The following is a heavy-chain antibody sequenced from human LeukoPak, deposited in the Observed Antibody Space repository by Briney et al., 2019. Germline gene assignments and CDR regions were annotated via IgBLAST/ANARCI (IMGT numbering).Heavy chain of an antibody. V-gene: IGHV3-7*01. CDR3: ARDSSPMVRAQEAFDI. CDR1: GFTFSSYW. CDR2: IKQDGSEK. J-gene: IGHJ3*02. D-gene: IGHD3-10*01. Sequence: GGSLRLSCAASGFTFSSYWMSWVRQAPRKGLEWVANIKQDGSEKYYVDSVKGRFTISRDNAKNSLYLQMNSLRAEDTAVYYCARDSSPMVRAQEAFDIWGQGTMVTVSS.